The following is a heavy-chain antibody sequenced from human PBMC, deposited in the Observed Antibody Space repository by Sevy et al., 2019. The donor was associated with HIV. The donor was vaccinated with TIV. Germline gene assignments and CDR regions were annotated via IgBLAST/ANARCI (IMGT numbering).Heavy chain of an antibody. CDR1: GGSVSSSSYY. J-gene: IGHJ4*02. D-gene: IGHD3-10*01. V-gene: IGHV4-61*01. CDR2: IHYSGST. CDR3: ERVSTMVQVVTYYFDY. Sequence: SETLSLTCTVSGGSVSSSSYYWSWIRQPPGKGLEWIGYIHYSGSTDYNPSLKSRVTISVDTSKNQFSLKLSSVTAADTAVYYCERVSTMVQVVTYYFDYWGQGTLVTVSS.